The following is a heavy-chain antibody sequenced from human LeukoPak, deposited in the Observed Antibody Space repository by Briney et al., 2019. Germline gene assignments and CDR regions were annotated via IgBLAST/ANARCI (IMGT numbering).Heavy chain of an antibody. J-gene: IGHJ6*02. CDR3: AREGTYYDFWSGYGSSYYYGMDV. D-gene: IGHD3-3*01. Sequence: SETLSLTCTVSGGSISSYFWTWIRQPPGKGLEWIGYIYYSGSTNYNPSLKSRVTISVDTSKNQFSLKLSSVTAADTAVYYCAREGTYYDFWSGYGSSYYYGMDVWGQGTTVIVSS. CDR1: GGSISSYF. V-gene: IGHV4-59*01. CDR2: IYYSGST.